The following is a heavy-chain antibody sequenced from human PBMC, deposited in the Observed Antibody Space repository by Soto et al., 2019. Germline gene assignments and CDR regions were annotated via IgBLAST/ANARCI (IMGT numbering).Heavy chain of an antibody. CDR1: GFAFSSDR. Sequence: VGSLRLSCSASGFAFSSDRMHWVRQAPGKGLEFVSAISGNGGSTYYADCVKGRFTISRDNSKNTLYLQMSSLRAEDTAVYYCVKDHIHRGGEYSYGYDYWRQGTLVTVSS. J-gene: IGHJ4*02. CDR3: VKDHIHRGGEYSYGYDY. D-gene: IGHD5-18*01. V-gene: IGHV3-64D*06. CDR2: ISGNGGST.